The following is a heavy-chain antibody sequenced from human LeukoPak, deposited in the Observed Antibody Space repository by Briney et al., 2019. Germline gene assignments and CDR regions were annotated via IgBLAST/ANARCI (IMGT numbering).Heavy chain of an antibody. Sequence: GSLRLSRAASGFTFSSYWMHWVRQAPGKGLVWVSRINSDGSSTSYADSVKGRFTISRDNAKNTLYLQMNSLRAEDTAVYYCARVPLGGGYSYGLSFDYWGQGTLVTVSS. J-gene: IGHJ4*02. CDR2: INSDGSST. CDR3: ARVPLGGGYSYGLSFDY. D-gene: IGHD5-18*01. CDR1: GFTFSSYW. V-gene: IGHV3-74*01.